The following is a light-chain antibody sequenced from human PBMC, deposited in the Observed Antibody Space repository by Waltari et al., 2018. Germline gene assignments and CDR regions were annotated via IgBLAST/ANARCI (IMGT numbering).Light chain of an antibody. CDR3: SSYTSSSTLA. J-gene: IGLJ2*01. CDR2: NVT. Sequence: QSALTQPASVSGSPGQSITISCTGTSSDVGAYNYVPWYQQHPGKAPNLMIYNVTNRPSVFSKLFSGSKSDNTASLTISGLHAEDEADYYCSSYTSSSTLAFGGGTKLTVL. CDR1: SSDVGAYNY. V-gene: IGLV2-14*03.